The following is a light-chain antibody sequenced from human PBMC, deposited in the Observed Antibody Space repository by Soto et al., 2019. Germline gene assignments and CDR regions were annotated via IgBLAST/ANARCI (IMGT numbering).Light chain of an antibody. CDR2: GAS. CDR3: QQYGSSLWT. CDR1: QSVSSSY. V-gene: IGKV3-20*01. Sequence: EIVLTQSPGTLSLSPGERATLSCRASQSVSSSYLAWYQQKPGQAPRLLIYGASSRATGIPDRFSGSGSGTDVTLTISRLEPADFAVYYCQQYGSSLWTFGQGTKVDIK. J-gene: IGKJ1*01.